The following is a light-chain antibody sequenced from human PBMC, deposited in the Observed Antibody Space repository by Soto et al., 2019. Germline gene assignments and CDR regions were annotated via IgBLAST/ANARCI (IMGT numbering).Light chain of an antibody. Sequence: DIQMTQSPSSVAASVGDRFTSTSLASQGISSWLAWYQKKPGKAPNLLIYAASSLQSGVPSRFSGSESGTDFTLTISSLQPEDCAIYYCQQYNSYRRTFGQGTKVDI. CDR2: AAS. J-gene: IGKJ1*01. V-gene: IGKV1D-16*01. CDR3: QQYNSYRRT. CDR1: QGISSW.